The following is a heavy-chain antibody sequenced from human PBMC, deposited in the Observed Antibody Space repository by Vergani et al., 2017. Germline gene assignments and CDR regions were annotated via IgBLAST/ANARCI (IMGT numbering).Heavy chain of an antibody. J-gene: IGHJ3*01. CDR3: TKGSVYYHDSAGHGYDPYTGFDL. Sequence: EVDLVESGGGLAQPGGSLRLSCEASGITFWKFGMHWVRQGPGKGLEWVSGISWNSGAVDYADSVRGRFTISRDNAKNSLFLEMNSLRFEDTAVYFCTKGSVYYHDSAGHGYDPYTGFDLWGQGTKVSVSS. CDR1: GITFWKFG. V-gene: IGHV3-9*01. CDR2: ISWNSGAV. D-gene: IGHD5-12*01.